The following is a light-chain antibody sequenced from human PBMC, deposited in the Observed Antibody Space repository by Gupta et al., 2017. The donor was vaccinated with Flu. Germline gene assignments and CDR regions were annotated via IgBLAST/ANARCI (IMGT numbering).Light chain of an antibody. CDR1: KLGDKY. CDR2: QEY. Sequence: SYELTQPPSVSVSPGQTASLTCSGDKLGDKYACWYQQKPGQSPVLVIYQEYKRPSGIPERFSGSSSGNTATLTISGTQAMDEAVYYCQAWDSGTSVVFGGGTKLTVL. CDR3: QAWDSGTSVV. V-gene: IGLV3-1*01. J-gene: IGLJ2*01.